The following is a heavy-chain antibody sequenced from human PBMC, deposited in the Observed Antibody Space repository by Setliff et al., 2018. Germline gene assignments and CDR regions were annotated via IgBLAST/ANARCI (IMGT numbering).Heavy chain of an antibody. V-gene: IGHV3-33*01. CDR2: IWADPNSNTK. Sequence: GSLRLSCAASGFTYNTHSMHWVRQAPCKGLEWVAMIWADPNSNTKYYADSVKGRFSVSRDNSRNTLFLQMTGLRAEDTSLYYCTRDPPGSGWSFDYWGQGALVTVSS. CDR3: TRDPPGSGWSFDY. D-gene: IGHD6-19*01. CDR1: GFTYNTHS. J-gene: IGHJ4*02.